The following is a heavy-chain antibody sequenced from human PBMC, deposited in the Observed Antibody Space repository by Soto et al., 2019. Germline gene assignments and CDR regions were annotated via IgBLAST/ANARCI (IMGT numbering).Heavy chain of an antibody. D-gene: IGHD6-13*01. CDR2: ISGSGGST. Sequence: GGSLRLSCAASGFTFSSFAMSWVRQAPGKGLDWVSAISGSGGSTYTADCVKGRFTISRDNSKNTLYLQMSSLRAEDTAVYYCARGSSAGKGSPPDFWGQGSLVTVSS. J-gene: IGHJ4*02. CDR1: GFTFSSFA. V-gene: IGHV3-23*01. CDR3: ARGSSAGKGSPPDF.